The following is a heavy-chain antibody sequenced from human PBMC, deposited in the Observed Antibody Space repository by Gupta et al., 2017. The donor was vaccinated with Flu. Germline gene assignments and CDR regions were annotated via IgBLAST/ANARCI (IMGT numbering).Heavy chain of an antibody. CDR3: VKSRDSAPAASIDFLMDV. D-gene: IGHD2-2*01. CDR2: VSHDGSDA. CDR1: FNTFA. J-gene: IGHJ6*04. Sequence: FNTFAMHWVRQGPGKGLEWVAVVSHDGSDAYYADSVKGRFTISRDNAKDTLYLHMNSLRTEDTALYYCVKSRDSAPAASIDFLMDVWGKGTTVTVST. V-gene: IGHV3-30*18.